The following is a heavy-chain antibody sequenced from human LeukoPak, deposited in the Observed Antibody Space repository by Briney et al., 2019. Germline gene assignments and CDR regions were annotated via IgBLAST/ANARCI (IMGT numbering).Heavy chain of an antibody. CDR3: ARTYDFGIGPPGDAFDN. V-gene: IGHV3-48*01. D-gene: IGHD3-3*01. Sequence: GGSLRLSCVASGFTFTMFSMNWLRQAPGKGLEWIAFIRGRSDTTYYADSVQGRFTISRDNAEDSVYLQMNSLRVEDTAVYYCARTYDFGIGPPGDAFDNWGQGTLVTVFS. CDR1: GFTFTMFS. J-gene: IGHJ3*02. CDR2: IRGRSDTT.